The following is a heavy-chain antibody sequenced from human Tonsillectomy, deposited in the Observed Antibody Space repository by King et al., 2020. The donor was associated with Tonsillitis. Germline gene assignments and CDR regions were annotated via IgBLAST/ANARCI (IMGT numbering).Heavy chain of an antibody. CDR1: GGSFSGYY. V-gene: IGHV4-34*01. D-gene: IGHD3-16*01. J-gene: IGHJ3*02. Sequence: VQLQQWGAGLLKPSETLSLTCAVYGGSFSGYYWSWIRQSPGKGLEWIGEINHSVRTNYTPSLKSRVTISVDTSKNHFSLKQSSVTAADTAVYYCARGGYTYAYRNDAFDIWGQGTMVTVSS. CDR3: ARGGYTYAYRNDAFDI. CDR2: INHSVRT.